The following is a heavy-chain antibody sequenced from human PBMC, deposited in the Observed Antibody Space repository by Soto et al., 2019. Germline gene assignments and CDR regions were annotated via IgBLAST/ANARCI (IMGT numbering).Heavy chain of an antibody. CDR1: RYSFTTYA. D-gene: IGHD1-1*01. J-gene: IGHJ4*02. V-gene: IGHV1-3*01. Sequence: ASVKVSCKASRYSFTTYALHWVRQAPGQRLEWMGWINAGNGDTKYSEKFQGRVTITRDTSANTAYMELSSLGSEDTSVYYCARDPGTGAALRAYHFDYWGQGTLVTVSS. CDR2: INAGNGDT. CDR3: ARDPGTGAALRAYHFDY.